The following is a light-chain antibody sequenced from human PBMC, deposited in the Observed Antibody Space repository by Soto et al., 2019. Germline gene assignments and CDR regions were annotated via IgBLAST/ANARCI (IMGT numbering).Light chain of an antibody. CDR2: DAS. CDR3: QQRSNWPPT. Sequence: EIVLTQSPATLSLSPGDRATLSCRASQSVSSYLAWYQQKPGQAPRLLIYDASNRAAGIPARFSGSGSGTDFTLTITSLELEDFAVYYCQQRSNWPPTFGGGTKVEIK. V-gene: IGKV3-11*01. J-gene: IGKJ4*01. CDR1: QSVSSY.